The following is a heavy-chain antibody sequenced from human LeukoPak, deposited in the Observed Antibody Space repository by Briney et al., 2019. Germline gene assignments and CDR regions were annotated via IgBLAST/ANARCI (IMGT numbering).Heavy chain of an antibody. J-gene: IGHJ6*02. D-gene: IGHD1-7*01. CDR2: MNPNSGNT. CDR3: ARGSWPKLRNGMHV. CDR1: GYTFTSYD. Sequence: ASVKVSCKASGYTFTSYDINWVRQATGRGLEWMGWMNPNSGNTGYAQKFQGRVTMTRNTSISTAYMELSSLRSEDTAVYYCARGSWPKLRNGMHVWGQGTTVTVSS. V-gene: IGHV1-8*01.